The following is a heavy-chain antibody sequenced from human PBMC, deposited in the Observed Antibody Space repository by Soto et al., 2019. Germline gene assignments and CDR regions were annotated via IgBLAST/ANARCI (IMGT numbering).Heavy chain of an antibody. Sequence: GGSLRLSCAASGFTFSSYGMHWVRQAPGKGLEWVAVISYDGSNKYYADSVKGRFTISRDNSKNTLYLQMNSLRAEDTAVYYCAKVKKTTTVNNLFDPWGQGTLVTVSS. CDR3: AKVKKTTTVNNLFDP. D-gene: IGHD4-4*01. CDR2: ISYDGSNK. CDR1: GFTFSSYG. V-gene: IGHV3-30*18. J-gene: IGHJ5*02.